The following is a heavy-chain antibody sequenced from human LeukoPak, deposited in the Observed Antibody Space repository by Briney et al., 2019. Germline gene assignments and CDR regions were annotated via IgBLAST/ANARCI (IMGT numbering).Heavy chain of an antibody. CDR3: ARDLGPTYCILDY. D-gene: IGHD3-16*01. CDR1: EFTFTSYA. CDR2: ISYDGSNR. Sequence: GGSLRLSCAASEFTFTSYAFHWVRQAPGKGLEWIAFISYDGSNRFCADSVKGRFTISRDNSKNTLYLQMNSLRAEDTAVYYCARDLGPTYCILDYWGQGTLVTVSS. J-gene: IGHJ4*02. V-gene: IGHV3-30-3*01.